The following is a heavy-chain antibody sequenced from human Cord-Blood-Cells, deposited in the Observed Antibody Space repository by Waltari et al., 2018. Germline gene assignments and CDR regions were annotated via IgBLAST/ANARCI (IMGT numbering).Heavy chain of an antibody. V-gene: IGHV3-21*01. Sequence: EVQLVESGGGLVKPGGSLRLSCAASGFTFSSHSMNWVRQAPGKGREWVASISGSSSYIYYADSVKGRFTISRDNAKNSLYLQMNSLRAEDTAVYYCARGDAPYSSSWYGRYYYYYGMDVWGQGTTVTVSS. CDR2: ISGSSSYI. CDR3: ARGDAPYSSSWYGRYYYYYGMDV. J-gene: IGHJ6*02. D-gene: IGHD6-13*01. CDR1: GFTFSSHS.